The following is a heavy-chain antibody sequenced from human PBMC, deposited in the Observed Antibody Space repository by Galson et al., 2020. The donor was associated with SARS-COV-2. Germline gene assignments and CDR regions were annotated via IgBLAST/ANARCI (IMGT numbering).Heavy chain of an antibody. J-gene: IGHJ6*02. CDR3: ARFYYYVMDV. Sequence: SGPTLVKPTQTLTLTCTLSGFSLSTSGMRVSWIRQPPGMALEWLARIDWDDDKFYSTSLKTRLTISKDTSKNQVVLTMTNMDPVDTATYYCARFYYYVMDVWGQGTTVTVSS. CDR1: GFSLSTSGMR. CDR2: IDWDDDK. V-gene: IGHV2-70*04.